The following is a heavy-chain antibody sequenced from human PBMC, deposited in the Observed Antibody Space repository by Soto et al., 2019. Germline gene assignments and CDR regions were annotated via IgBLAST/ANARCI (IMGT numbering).Heavy chain of an antibody. J-gene: IGHJ6*02. Sequence: GGSLRLSCAASGFTFSTDAVSWVRQAPGKGLEWVAVISSDGSNKYYADSVKGRFTISRDNSKSTLYLEMNSLRTDDTAVYYCAKTISGSAYFYYGMDVWRQGTTVTVSS. V-gene: IGHV3-30-3*02. CDR2: ISSDGSNK. D-gene: IGHD1-26*01. CDR1: GFTFSTDA. CDR3: AKTISGSAYFYYGMDV.